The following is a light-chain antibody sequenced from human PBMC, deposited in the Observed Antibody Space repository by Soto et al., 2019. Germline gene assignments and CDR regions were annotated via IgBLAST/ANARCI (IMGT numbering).Light chain of an antibody. CDR3: SSYTSSTAYV. Sequence: QSVLTQAAAVSGSPGQSITISCTGTSSDVGGYNYVSWYQLHPGKAPKLILYEVTNRPSGVSDRFSGSKSGNTASLTISGLQAKDEADYYCSSYTSSTAYVFGTGTKVTVL. J-gene: IGLJ1*01. V-gene: IGLV2-14*01. CDR2: EVT. CDR1: SSDVGGYNY.